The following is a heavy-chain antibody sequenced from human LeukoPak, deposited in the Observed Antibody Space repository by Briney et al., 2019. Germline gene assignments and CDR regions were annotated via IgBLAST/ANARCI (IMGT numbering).Heavy chain of an antibody. CDR3: ARVRGSSWFDAFDI. V-gene: IGHV4-59*01. Sequence: SETLSLTFTVSGGSISSYYWSWIRQPPGKGLEWIGYIYYSGSTNYNPSLKSRVTISVDTSKNQFSLKLSSVTAADTAVYYCARVRGSSWFDAFDIWGQGTMVTVSS. J-gene: IGHJ3*02. CDR1: GGSISSYY. CDR2: IYYSGST. D-gene: IGHD6-13*01.